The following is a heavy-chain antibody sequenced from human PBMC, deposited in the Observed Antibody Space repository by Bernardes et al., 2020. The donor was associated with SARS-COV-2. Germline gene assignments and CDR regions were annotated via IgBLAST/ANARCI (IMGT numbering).Heavy chain of an antibody. J-gene: IGHJ6*02. D-gene: IGHD2-2*01. V-gene: IGHV1-18*04. CDR1: GYTFTSYG. CDR3: ASASVRDCSSTSCQFRYYGMDV. CDR2: ISPYNGNT. Sequence: ASVKVSCKASGYTFTSYGISWVRQAPGQGLEWMGLISPYNGNTNYAQKLQGRVTMTTDTSTSTAYMELRSLRSDDTAVYYCASASVRDCSSTSCQFRYYGMDVWGQGTTVTVSS.